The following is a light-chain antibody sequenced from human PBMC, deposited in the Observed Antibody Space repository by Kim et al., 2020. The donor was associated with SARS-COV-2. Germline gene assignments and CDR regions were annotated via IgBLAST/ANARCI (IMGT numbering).Light chain of an antibody. J-gene: IGKJ4*01. V-gene: IGKV1-6*01. Sequence: AIQMTQSPSSLSASVGDRVTVTCRASQGIGNDLDWYQQKPGKAPKHLIYSASSLQSGVPSRFSGSGSGTDFTLTISSLQPEDFATYYCLQDYHYPLTFGGGTKVEIK. CDR3: LQDYHYPLT. CDR1: QGIGND. CDR2: SAS.